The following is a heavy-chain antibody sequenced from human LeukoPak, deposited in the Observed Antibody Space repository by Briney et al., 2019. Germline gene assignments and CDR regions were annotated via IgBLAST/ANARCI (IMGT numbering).Heavy chain of an antibody. J-gene: IGHJ4*02. Sequence: GASLRLPCSASRFSFSIFAMHWIRKATGEGWDYVSAISSSGDNTYYADSEKGRVTTSRDNSRNTFYVKTSSQRAEYTAVWYCVRGSTGRSVSQSLHFWGQGALVTVSS. D-gene: IGHD1-26*01. CDR1: RFSFSIFA. V-gene: IGHV3-64D*08. CDR2: ISSSGDNT. CDR3: VRGSTGRSVSQSLHF.